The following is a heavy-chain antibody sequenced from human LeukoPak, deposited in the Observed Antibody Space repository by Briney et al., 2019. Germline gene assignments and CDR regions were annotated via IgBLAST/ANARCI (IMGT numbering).Heavy chain of an antibody. CDR3: AKSNGYGLIDI. CDR2: IYHSGST. CDR1: GYSISSGYY. D-gene: IGHD3-10*01. J-gene: IGHJ3*02. Sequence: PSETLSLTCTVSGYSISSGYYWGWIRQPPGKGLEWIGSIYHSGSTYYNPSLKSRVTISVDTSRNQFSLRLNSVTAADTAVYYCAKSNGYGLIDIWGQGTMVTVSS. V-gene: IGHV4-38-2*02.